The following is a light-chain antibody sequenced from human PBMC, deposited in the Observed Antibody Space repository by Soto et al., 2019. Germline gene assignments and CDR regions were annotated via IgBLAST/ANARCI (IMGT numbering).Light chain of an antibody. Sequence: QSVLTKPASVSGSPGLSITISCSGTSSDVGTYNLVSWYQQYPGKAPKVLSYEGSKRPSGVSYRFSGSKSGNTASLTISGLQAEDEAEYYCCSYIGSSTYVFGTGTKLTVL. J-gene: IGLJ1*01. CDR1: SSDVGTYNL. CDR2: EGS. CDR3: CSYIGSSTYV. V-gene: IGLV2-23*01.